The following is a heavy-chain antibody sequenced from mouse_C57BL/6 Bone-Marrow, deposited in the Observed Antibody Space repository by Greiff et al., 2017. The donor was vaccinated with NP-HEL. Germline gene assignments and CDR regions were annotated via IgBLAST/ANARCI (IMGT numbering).Heavy chain of an antibody. CDR2: IYPGGGYT. V-gene: IGHV1-63*01. CDR3: ARTVGGNYYAMDY. D-gene: IGHD1-1*01. Sequence: QVQLKESGAELVRPGTSVKMSCKASGYTFTNYWIGWAKQRPGHGLEWIGDIYPGGGYTNYNEKFKGKATLTADKSSSTAYMQFSSLTSEDSAIYYCARTVGGNYYAMDYWGQGTSVTVSS. J-gene: IGHJ4*01. CDR1: GYTFTNYW.